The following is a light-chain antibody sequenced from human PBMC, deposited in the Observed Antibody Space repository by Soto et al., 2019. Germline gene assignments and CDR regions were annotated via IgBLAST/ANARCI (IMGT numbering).Light chain of an antibody. J-gene: IGKJ3*01. CDR2: DAA. V-gene: IGKV3-11*01. CDR3: QQRSNWPTFT. Sequence: EIVLTQSPGTLSLFPGERATLSCRASQSVSDFLAWYQQKPGQAPRLLIYDAAKRAPGIPARFSGSGSGTDFTLTISSLEPEDSAVYYCQQRSNWPTFTFGPGTKV. CDR1: QSVSDF.